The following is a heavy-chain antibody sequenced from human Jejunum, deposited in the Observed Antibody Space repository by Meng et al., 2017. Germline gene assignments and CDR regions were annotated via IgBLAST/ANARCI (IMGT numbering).Heavy chain of an antibody. CDR1: GFTFSSYG. CDR3: AKIGQVGNWYFDL. Sequence: EVQLLESGGGLVQPGGSLRLSCKATGFTFSSYGMSWVRQAPGKGLEWVSCISSSGGLTYYADSVKGRFTISRDNSKITLYLQMNSLRAEDTAVYYCAKIGQVGNWYFDLWGRGTLVTVSS. V-gene: IGHV3-23*01. D-gene: IGHD7-27*01. J-gene: IGHJ2*01. CDR2: ISSSGGLT.